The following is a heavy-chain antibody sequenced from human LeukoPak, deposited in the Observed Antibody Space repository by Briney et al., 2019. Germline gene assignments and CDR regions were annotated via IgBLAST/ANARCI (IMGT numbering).Heavy chain of an antibody. Sequence: PGGSLRLSCAASGFTFSSYSMNWVRQAPGKGLEWVSSISSSSSYIYYADSVKGRFTISRDNAKNSLYLQVNSLRAEDTAVYYCARDLYGSSGYYYVGAFDIWGQGTMVTVSS. D-gene: IGHD3-22*01. CDR1: GFTFSSYS. J-gene: IGHJ3*02. V-gene: IGHV3-21*01. CDR3: ARDLYGSSGYYYVGAFDI. CDR2: ISSSSSYI.